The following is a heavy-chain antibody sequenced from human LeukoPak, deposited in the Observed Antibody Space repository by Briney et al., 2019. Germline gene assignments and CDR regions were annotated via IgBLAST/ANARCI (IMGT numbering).Heavy chain of an antibody. J-gene: IGHJ6*02. D-gene: IGHD3-3*01. CDR3: AREKVDITIFGAGSYYYYYGMDV. V-gene: IGHV3-74*01. Sequence: PGGSLRLSCAASGFTFSSNWMHWVRQAPGKGLVWVSRINGDGSSTSYADSVKGRFTISRDNAKNTLYLQMNSLRSEDTAVYYCAREKVDITIFGAGSYYYYYGMDVWGQGTTVTVSS. CDR2: INGDGSST. CDR1: GFTFSSNW.